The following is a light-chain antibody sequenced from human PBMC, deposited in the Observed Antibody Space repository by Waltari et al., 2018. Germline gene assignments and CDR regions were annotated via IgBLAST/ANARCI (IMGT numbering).Light chain of an antibody. CDR2: AAT. CDR1: QSITTF. Sequence: DIQKNQSPIYLSASVGDRVTITCRASQSITTFLNWYQEKPGKAPKLLIYAATILQRGVPSRFIGSGSGTDFSLTISSLQPEDFATYYCQQSYTTSEITFGGGSRVEIK. V-gene: IGKV1-39*01. J-gene: IGKJ4*01. CDR3: QQSYTTSEIT.